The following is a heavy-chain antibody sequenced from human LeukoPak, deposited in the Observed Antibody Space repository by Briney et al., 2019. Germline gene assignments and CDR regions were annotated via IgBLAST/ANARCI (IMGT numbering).Heavy chain of an antibody. CDR1: GFTFSSYG. V-gene: IGHV3-30*18. Sequence: GGSLRLSCAASGFTFSSYGMHWVRQAPGKGLEWVAVISYDGSNKYYADSVKGRFTISRDNSKNTLYLQMNSLRAEDTAVYYCAKGVLPDYGDNPPLDWGQGTLVTVSS. CDR3: AKGVLPDYGDNPPLD. D-gene: IGHD4-23*01. J-gene: IGHJ4*02. CDR2: ISYDGSNK.